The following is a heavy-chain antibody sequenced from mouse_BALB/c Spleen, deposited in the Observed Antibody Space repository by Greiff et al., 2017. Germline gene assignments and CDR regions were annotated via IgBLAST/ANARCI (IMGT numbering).Heavy chain of an antibody. Sequence: QVHVKQSGPELVKPGASVKMSCKASGYTFTSYYIHWVKQRPGQGLEWIGWIYPGDGSTKYNEKFKGKTTLTADKSSSTAYMLLSSLTSEDSAIYFCARDDYDVGFAYWGQGTLVTVSA. J-gene: IGHJ3*01. V-gene: IGHV1S56*01. D-gene: IGHD2-4*01. CDR3: ARDDYDVGFAY. CDR2: IYPGDGST. CDR1: GYTFTSYY.